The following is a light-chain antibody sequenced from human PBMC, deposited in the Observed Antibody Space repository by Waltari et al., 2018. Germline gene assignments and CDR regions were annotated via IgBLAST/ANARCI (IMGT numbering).Light chain of an antibody. Sequence: DIVMTQSPDSLAVSLGERATINCKSSQSVLYSPNNKNYLAWYQQKPGQPPKLLIYWASTRESGVPDRFSGSGSGTDFTLTISSLQSEDFAVYYCQQYNNWPPLYTFGQGTKLEIK. CDR1: QSVLYSPNNKNY. CDR3: QQYNNWPPLYT. J-gene: IGKJ2*01. V-gene: IGKV4-1*01. CDR2: WAS.